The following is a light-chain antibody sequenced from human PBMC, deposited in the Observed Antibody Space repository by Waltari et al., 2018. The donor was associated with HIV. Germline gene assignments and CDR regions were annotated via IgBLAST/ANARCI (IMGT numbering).Light chain of an antibody. CDR3: HQRSNWPQT. J-gene: IGKJ1*01. CDR1: QSVSGY. V-gene: IGKV3-11*01. CDR2: DAS. Sequence: EIVLTQSPATLSLSPEERATLSCRASQSVSGYLAWYQQKPGQAPRLLIYDASSRATGIPARFSGSESGTDFTLTISSLEPEDFAVYYCHQRSNWPQTFGQGTKVEIK.